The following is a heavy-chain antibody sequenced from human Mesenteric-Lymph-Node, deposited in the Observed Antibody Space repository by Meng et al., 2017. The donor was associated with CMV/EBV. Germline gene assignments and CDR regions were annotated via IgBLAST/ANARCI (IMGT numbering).Heavy chain of an antibody. CDR3: AKVRGPLAY. J-gene: IGHJ4*02. Sequence: GESLKISCVASGFTFSNYGMHWVRQAPGKGLEWVAFIWHDESNKYYADSVKGRFTISRDNSKNTLYLQMNSLRAEDTAVYYCAKVRGPLAYWGQGTLVTVSS. CDR2: IWHDESNK. V-gene: IGHV3-30*02. D-gene: IGHD6-13*01. CDR1: GFTFSNYG.